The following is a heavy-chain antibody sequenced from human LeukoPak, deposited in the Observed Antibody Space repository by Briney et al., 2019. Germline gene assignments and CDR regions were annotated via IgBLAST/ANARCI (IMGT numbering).Heavy chain of an antibody. J-gene: IGHJ4*02. CDR2: VSGNNGNT. D-gene: IGHD1-26*01. CDR1: GYTFTSHN. CDR3: ARDGMVVGATYPPFDY. V-gene: IGHV1-18*01. Sequence: GASVKVSCKTSGYTFTSHNFNWVRQAPGQGLEWMGWVSGNNGNTNYAQKHQGRVTMTTDTSTNTAYMELRSLRSDDTAAYYCARDGMVVGATYPPFDYWGQGTLVTVSS.